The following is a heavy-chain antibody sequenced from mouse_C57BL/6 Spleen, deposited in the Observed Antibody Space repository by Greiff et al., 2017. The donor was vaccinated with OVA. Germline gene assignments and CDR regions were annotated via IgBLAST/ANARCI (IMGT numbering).Heavy chain of an antibody. D-gene: IGHD2-2*01. CDR3: ASIYYGYDGYAMDY. J-gene: IGHJ4*01. Sequence: QVQLKESGPGLVAPSQSLSITCTVSGFSLTSYAISWVRQPPGKGLEWLGVIWTGGGTNYNSALKSRLSISKDNSKSQVFLKMNSLQTDDTARYYCASIYYGYDGYAMDYWGQGTSVTVSS. CDR1: GFSLTSYA. V-gene: IGHV2-9-1*01. CDR2: IWTGGGT.